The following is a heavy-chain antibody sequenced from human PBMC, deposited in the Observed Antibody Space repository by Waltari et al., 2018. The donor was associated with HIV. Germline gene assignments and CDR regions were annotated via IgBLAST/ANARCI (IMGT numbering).Heavy chain of an antibody. V-gene: IGHV3-53*01. CDR2: IYSGGST. J-gene: IGHJ6*02. CDR3: ARVAGQLRGPYDFWESTYGMDV. CDR1: GFTVSSNY. D-gene: IGHD3-3*01. Sequence: GGSLRLSCAASGFTVSSNYMSWVRQAPGKGLEWVSVIYSGGSTYYADSVKGRFTISRDNSKNTLYLQMNSLRAEDTAVYYCARVAGQLRGPYDFWESTYGMDVWGQGTTVTVSS.